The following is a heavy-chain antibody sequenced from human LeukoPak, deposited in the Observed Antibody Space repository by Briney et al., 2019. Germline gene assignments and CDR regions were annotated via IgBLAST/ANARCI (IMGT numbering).Heavy chain of an antibody. CDR2: ISSGSSTI. V-gene: IGHV3-48*04. D-gene: IGHD6-13*01. J-gene: IGHJ1*01. CDR3: AREYSSTWYRGPAESFRH. CDR1: GFTFDDYA. Sequence: AGRSLRPFCAASGFTFDDYAMHWVRQAPGKGLEWVSYISSGSSTIYYADSMKGRFTTSRDNPKNSLYLQRNSLRAGDTAVYYWAREYSSTWYRGPAESFRHWGQSAPVTVSS.